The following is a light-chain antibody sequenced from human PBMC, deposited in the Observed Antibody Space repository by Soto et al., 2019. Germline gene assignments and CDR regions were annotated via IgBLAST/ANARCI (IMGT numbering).Light chain of an antibody. CDR2: SAS. Sequence: EIVMTRSPATLSVSPGERATLSCRASQTVSNSLAWYQQKPGQAPRLLIYSASTRATDIPARFSGSGSGTQFTLTISSLQSEDFGTYYCQQYNAWPGTFGQGTKVDI. J-gene: IGKJ1*01. CDR1: QTVSNS. CDR3: QQYNAWPGT. V-gene: IGKV3-15*01.